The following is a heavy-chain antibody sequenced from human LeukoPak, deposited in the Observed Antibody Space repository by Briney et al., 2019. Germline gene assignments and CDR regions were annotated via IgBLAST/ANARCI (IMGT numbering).Heavy chain of an antibody. CDR1: GFTFGSYG. V-gene: IGHV3-33*01. J-gene: IGHJ4*02. Sequence: PGRSLRLSRAAAGFTFGSYGMHWVRQAPGKALEWVSFIWYDGSNKYYADSVKGRFTISRDNSKNTLYLQMNSLRAEDTGVYYCARVLRVSGWTNLNYWGQGTLVTVSS. D-gene: IGHD6-19*01. CDR2: IWYDGSNK. CDR3: ARVLRVSGWTNLNY.